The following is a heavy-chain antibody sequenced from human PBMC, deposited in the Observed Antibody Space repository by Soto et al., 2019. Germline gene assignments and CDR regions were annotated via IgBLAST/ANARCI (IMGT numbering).Heavy chain of an antibody. D-gene: IGHD4-17*01. CDR1: GFTFSSYS. CDR3: AREHDYGDYGANAFDI. J-gene: IGHJ3*02. Sequence: QPGGSLRLSCAASGFTFSSYSMNWVRQAPGKGLEWVSYISSSSSTIYYADSVKGRFTISRDNAKNSLYLQMNSLRAEDTAVYYCAREHDYGDYGANAFDIWGQGTMVTVSS. CDR2: ISSSSSTI. V-gene: IGHV3-48*01.